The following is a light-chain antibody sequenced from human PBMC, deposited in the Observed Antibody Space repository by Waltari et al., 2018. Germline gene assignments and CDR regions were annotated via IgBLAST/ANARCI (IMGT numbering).Light chain of an antibody. CDR3: ASWDDSLNGRWE. J-gene: IGLJ2*01. CDR1: SSTIGSNI. CDR2: RND. Sequence: QSVLTQPPSASGAPGQRVTISCSGSSSTIGSNIVNCYQQVPGTTPKLLIYRNDQRPSGVPDRFSGSKSGTSASLAISGLRSDDEADYFCASWDDSLNGRWEFGGGTKVTVI. V-gene: IGLV1-44*01.